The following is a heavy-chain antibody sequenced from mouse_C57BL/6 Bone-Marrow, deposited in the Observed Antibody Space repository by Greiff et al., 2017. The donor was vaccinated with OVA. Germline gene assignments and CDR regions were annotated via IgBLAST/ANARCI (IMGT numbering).Heavy chain of an antibody. CDR1: GYTFTSYW. J-gene: IGHJ3*01. D-gene: IGHD2-4*01. CDR2: IHPNSGST. V-gene: IGHV1-64*01. CDR3: AWGGYYDYAEFAY. Sequence: VQLQQPGAELVKPGASVKLSCKASGYTFTSYWMHWVKQRPGQGLEWIGMIHPNSGSTNYNEKFKSKATLTVDKSSSTAYMQLSSLPSEDSAVYYWAWGGYYDYAEFAYWGQGTLVTVSA.